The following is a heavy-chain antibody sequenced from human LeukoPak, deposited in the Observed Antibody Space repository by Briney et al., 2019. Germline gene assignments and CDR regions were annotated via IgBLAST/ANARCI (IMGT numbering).Heavy chain of an antibody. J-gene: IGHJ4*02. CDR3: ARDLMEVSSWYPIPSDY. CDR2: LIPIFRTG. V-gene: IGHV1-69*05. CDR1: GGTFSNYA. D-gene: IGHD6-13*01. Sequence: ASVKVSCKASGGTFSNYAINWVRQAPGQGLEWMGGLIPIFRTGKIAQKLQGRVTISTDESTTTAYMEVSSLRSEDTAVYYCARDLMEVSSWYPIPSDYWGQGTLVTVSS.